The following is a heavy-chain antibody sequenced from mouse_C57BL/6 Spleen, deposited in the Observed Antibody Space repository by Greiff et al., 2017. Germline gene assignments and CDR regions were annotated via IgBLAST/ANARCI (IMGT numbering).Heavy chain of an antibody. CDR2: IYPGDGDT. Sequence: QVQLKESGPELVKPGASVKISCKASGYAFSSSWMNWVKQRPGKGLEWIGRIYPGDGDTNYNGKFKGKATLTADKSSSTAYMQLSSLTSEDSAVYFCARSWYDYYAMDYWGQGTSVTVSS. D-gene: IGHD2-1*01. CDR1: GYAFSSSW. V-gene: IGHV1-82*01. CDR3: ARSWYDYYAMDY. J-gene: IGHJ4*01.